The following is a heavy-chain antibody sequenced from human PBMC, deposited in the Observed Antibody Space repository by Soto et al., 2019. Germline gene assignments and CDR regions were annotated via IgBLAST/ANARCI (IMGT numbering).Heavy chain of an antibody. J-gene: IGHJ4*02. Sequence: QVQLVQSGAEVKKPGASVKVSCKASGYTFTSYDINWVRQATGQGPEWMGWMNPNSGDTHYAQTFQGRVTMTRNTSISTAYMELSSLRSEDTAMYYCARWYGGNYGDYWGQGTLVIVSS. CDR1: GYTFTSYD. CDR3: ARWYGGNYGDY. CDR2: MNPNSGDT. V-gene: IGHV1-8*01. D-gene: IGHD2-15*01.